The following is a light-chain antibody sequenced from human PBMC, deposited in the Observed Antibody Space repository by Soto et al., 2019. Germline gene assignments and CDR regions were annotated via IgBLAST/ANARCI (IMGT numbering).Light chain of an antibody. J-gene: IGLJ2*01. V-gene: IGLV1-47*01. Sequence: QSVLTQPPSASGNPGQRVTISCSGSSSNIGSNYVYWYQQLPGTAPKLLIYRNNQRPSGVPDRFSGSKSGTSASLAISGLRAQDEAEYYCGGWEGSLSCGVFGGRTKLTVL. CDR3: GGWEGSLSCGV. CDR2: RNN. CDR1: SSNIGSNY.